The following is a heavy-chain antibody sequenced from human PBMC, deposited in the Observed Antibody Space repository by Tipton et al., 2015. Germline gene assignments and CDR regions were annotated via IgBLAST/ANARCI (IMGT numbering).Heavy chain of an antibody. D-gene: IGHD6-6*01. V-gene: IGHV4-39*01. Sequence: TLSLTCNVSGGSIKSSISYWAWIRQSPGKGLEWLGRFYYTGSTYYNPSLKSRVTISVDKPKNQFSLRLTSVTAADTAVYYCARRKSGGSTAARPGGNGLDVWGRGTTVTVSS. CDR3: ARRKSGGSTAARPGGNGLDV. CDR1: GGSIKSSISY. CDR2: FYYTGST. J-gene: IGHJ6*02.